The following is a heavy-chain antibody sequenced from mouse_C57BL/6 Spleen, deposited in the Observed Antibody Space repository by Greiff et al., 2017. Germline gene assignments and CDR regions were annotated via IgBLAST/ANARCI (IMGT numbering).Heavy chain of an antibody. D-gene: IGHD1-1*01. Sequence: VQLQQSGAELARPGASVKLSCKASGYTFTSYGISWVKQRTGQGLEWIGEIYPRSGNTYYNEKFKGKATLTADKSSSTAYMELLSLTSEDSSVYFCAHPYGSSDDSRDYWGQGTTLTVSS. CDR1: GYTFTSYG. CDR3: AHPYGSSDDSRDY. V-gene: IGHV1-81*01. CDR2: IYPRSGNT. J-gene: IGHJ2*01.